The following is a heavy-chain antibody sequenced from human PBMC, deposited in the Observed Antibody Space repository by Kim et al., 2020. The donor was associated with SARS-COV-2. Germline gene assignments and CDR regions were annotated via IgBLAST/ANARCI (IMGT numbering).Heavy chain of an antibody. CDR3: ARGGAIVNSSGWYRGSFDY. J-gene: IGHJ4*02. CDR1: GGSISSGGYY. Sequence: SETLSLTCTVSGGSISSGGYYWSWIRQHPGKGLEWIGYIYYSGSTYYNPSLKSRVTISVDTSKNQFSLKLSSVTAADTAVYYCARGGAIVNSSGWYRGSFDYWGQGTLVTVSS. CDR2: IYYSGST. V-gene: IGHV4-31*03. D-gene: IGHD6-19*01.